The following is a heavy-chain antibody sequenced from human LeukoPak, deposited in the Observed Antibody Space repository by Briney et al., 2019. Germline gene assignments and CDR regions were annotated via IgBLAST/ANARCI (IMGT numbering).Heavy chain of an antibody. CDR1: GYTFTNYY. D-gene: IGHD3-22*01. CDR2: INPSGGST. V-gene: IGHV1-46*01. J-gene: IGHJ4*02. CDR3: AKSYFDSSGYYYDRHFFDY. Sequence: ASVKVSCKASGYTFTNYYIHWVRQAPGQGLEWMGIINPSGGSTTYAQKFQGRVTMSRDISTSTVYMELSSLRSEDTAVYYCAKSYFDSSGYYYDRHFFDYWGQGTLVTVSS.